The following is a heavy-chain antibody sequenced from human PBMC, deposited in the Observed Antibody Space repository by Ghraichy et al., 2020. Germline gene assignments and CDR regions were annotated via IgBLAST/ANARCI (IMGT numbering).Heavy chain of an antibody. CDR2: ISWNSGSI. J-gene: IGHJ4*02. CDR1: GFTFDDYA. CDR3: AKASRYCSGGSCYEGANDY. V-gene: IGHV3-9*01. D-gene: IGHD2-15*01. Sequence: GGSLRLSCAASGFTFDDYAMHWVRQAPGKGLEWVSGISWNSGSIGYADSVKGRFTISRDNAKNSLYLQMNSLRAEDTALYYCAKASRYCSGGSCYEGANDYWGQGTLVTVSS.